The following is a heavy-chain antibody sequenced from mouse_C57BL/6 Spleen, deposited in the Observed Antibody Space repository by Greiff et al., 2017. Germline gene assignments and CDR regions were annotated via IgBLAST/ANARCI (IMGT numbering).Heavy chain of an antibody. V-gene: IGHV14-4*01. D-gene: IGHD1-1*01. CDR1: GFNIKDDY. Sequence: VQLQQSGAELVRPGASVKLSCTASGFNIKDDYMNWVKQRPEQGLEWIGWLDPENGDTYYTSKFTGKATITAYTSSNTAYLQPRSLTSDDTAVYYCTARSNYYGSSYTYWGQGTTLTVSA. CDR2: LDPENGDT. J-gene: IGHJ2*01. CDR3: TARSNYYGSSYTY.